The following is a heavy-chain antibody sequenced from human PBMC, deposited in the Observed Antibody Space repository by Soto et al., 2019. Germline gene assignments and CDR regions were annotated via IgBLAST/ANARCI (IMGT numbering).Heavy chain of an antibody. J-gene: IGHJ4*02. CDR3: ARDVQHDYARAIDY. V-gene: IGHV3-21*01. D-gene: IGHD2-2*01. CDR1: GFTFSSYS. CDR2: ISSSSSYI. Sequence: EVQLVESGGGLVKPGGSLRLSCAASGFTFSSYSMNWVRQAPGKGLEWVSSISSSSSYIYYADSMKGRFTIARDNAKNSLYLQMNSLRAEDTAVYYCARDVQHDYARAIDYWGQGTLVTVSS.